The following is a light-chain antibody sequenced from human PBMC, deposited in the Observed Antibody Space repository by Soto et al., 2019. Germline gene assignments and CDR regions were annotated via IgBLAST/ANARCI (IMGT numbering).Light chain of an antibody. V-gene: IGKV3D-15*03. J-gene: IGKJ1*01. CDR3: HQRQSWPRT. CDR1: QYVNTR. CDR2: RTS. Sequence: EIVMTQSPAALSVSPGERGTLSYRASQYVNTRLAWYQHRPGQAPRLLIYRTSIRAAGIPARFSASGTGTDFTLTISDVQPEDFAVYYCHQRQSWPRTFGQGTKVDIK.